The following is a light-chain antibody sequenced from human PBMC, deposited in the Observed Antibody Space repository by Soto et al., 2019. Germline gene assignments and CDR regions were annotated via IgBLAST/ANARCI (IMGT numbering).Light chain of an antibody. Sequence: QSALTQPASVSGSPGQSITISCTGTSSDVGGYSYVSWYQQHPGKAPNLMIYEVSNRPSGVSNRFSGSKSGNTASLTISGLQAEDEADYYCSSYTSGTTLFVFGTGTKLTVL. J-gene: IGLJ1*01. V-gene: IGLV2-14*01. CDR1: SSDVGGYSY. CDR3: SSYTSGTTLFV. CDR2: EVS.